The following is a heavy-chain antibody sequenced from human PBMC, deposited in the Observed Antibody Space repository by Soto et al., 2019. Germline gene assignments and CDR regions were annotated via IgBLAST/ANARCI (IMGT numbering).Heavy chain of an antibody. Sequence: PGESLKISCAASGFTLSSYSMQWVRQAPGKGLVMVAVISYDGDNEYDPDSVKGRFTISRDNSKNTLYLQMNSLRAEDTAVYYCARARGYSSSWADYYYYYGMDVWGQGTTVTVSS. CDR2: ISYDGDNE. CDR3: ARARGYSSSWADYYYYYGMDV. V-gene: IGHV3-30-3*01. J-gene: IGHJ6*02. CDR1: GFTLSSYS. D-gene: IGHD6-13*01.